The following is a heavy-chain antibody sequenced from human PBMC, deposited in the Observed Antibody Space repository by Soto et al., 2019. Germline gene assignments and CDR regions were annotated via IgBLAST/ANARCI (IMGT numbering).Heavy chain of an antibody. J-gene: IGHJ5*02. CDR2: IYPSDSDT. D-gene: IGHD3-3*01. CDR3: AKLNDFWSGRMFDP. CDR1: GYSFTTSW. Sequence: GESLKISCKGSGYSFTTSWIGWVRQMPGKGLEWMATIYPSDSDTKYSPSFQGQVTISADRSISTAYLHWSSLKASDTAIYYCAKLNDFWSGRMFDPWGQGTLVTVSS. V-gene: IGHV5-51*01.